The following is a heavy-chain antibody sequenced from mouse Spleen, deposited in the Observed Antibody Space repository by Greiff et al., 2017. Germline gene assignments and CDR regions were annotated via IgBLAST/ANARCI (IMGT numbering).Heavy chain of an antibody. CDR2: ISSGGST. CDR1: GFTFSSYA. V-gene: IGHV5-6-5*01. D-gene: IGHD1-1*01. J-gene: IGHJ3*01. Sequence: EVQLVESGGGLVKPGGSLKLSCAASGFTFSSYAMSWVRQTPEKRLEWVASISSGGSTYYPDSVKGRFTISRDNARNILYLQMSSLRSEDTAMYYCARGFYYYGSSPPFAYWGQGTLVTVSA. CDR3: ARGFYYYGSSPPFAY.